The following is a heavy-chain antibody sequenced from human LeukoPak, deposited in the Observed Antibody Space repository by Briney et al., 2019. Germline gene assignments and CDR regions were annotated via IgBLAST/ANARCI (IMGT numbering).Heavy chain of an antibody. Sequence: ASVKVSCKASGGTFSSYAISWVRQAPGQGLEWMGGIIPIFGTANHAQKFQGRVTITTDESTSTAYMELSSLRSEDTAVYYCARDGEVGYGYYYMDVWGKGTTVTVSS. CDR3: ARDGEVGYGYYYMDV. CDR1: GGTFSSYA. CDR2: IIPIFGTA. V-gene: IGHV1-69*05. D-gene: IGHD3-10*01. J-gene: IGHJ6*03.